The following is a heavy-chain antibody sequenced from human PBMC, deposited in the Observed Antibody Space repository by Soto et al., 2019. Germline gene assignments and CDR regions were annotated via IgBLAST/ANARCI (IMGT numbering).Heavy chain of an antibody. CDR1: GYTFTSYG. CDR3: ARGESFHFLAQY. D-gene: IGHD3-3*01. V-gene: IGHV1-3*01. Sequence: QVQLVQSGAEVKKPGASVKVSCKASGYTFTSYGMHWVRQAPGQRLEWMGWINAGNGNTKYSQKFQGRVTITRDTSASTAYMEVSSLRSEDTAAYYCARGESFHFLAQYWSQGTLVTVSS. CDR2: INAGNGNT. J-gene: IGHJ4*02.